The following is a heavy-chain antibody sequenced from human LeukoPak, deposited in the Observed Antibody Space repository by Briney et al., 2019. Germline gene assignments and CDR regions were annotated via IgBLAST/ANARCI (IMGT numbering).Heavy chain of an antibody. D-gene: IGHD3-10*01. V-gene: IGHV3-48*04. Sequence: GGSLRLSCAASGFTFSSYSMNWVRQAPGKGPEWVSYISSSGSTIYYADSVKGRFTISRDNAKNSLYLQMNSLRAEDTAVYYCARDSSGSGSYPYWFDPWGQGTLVTVSS. CDR1: GFTFSSYS. CDR2: ISSSGSTI. CDR3: ARDSSGSGSYPYWFDP. J-gene: IGHJ5*02.